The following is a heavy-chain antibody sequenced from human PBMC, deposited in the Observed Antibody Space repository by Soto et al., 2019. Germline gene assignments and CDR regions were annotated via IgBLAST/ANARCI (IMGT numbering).Heavy chain of an antibody. V-gene: IGHV1-3*01. CDR1: GYTFTSYA. Sequence: QVQLVQSGAEMRKPGASVMVSCKASGYTFTSYAMNWVRQAPGQRLEWMGWINGGNGDTKYSQRFQDRVTLTRDTSENTVSLELSSLTAEDTAIYYCARGPLYLYSAGFRWGRVTPVTVSS. CDR3: ARGPLYLYSAGFR. D-gene: IGHD3-16*01. J-gene: IGHJ2*01. CDR2: INGGNGDT.